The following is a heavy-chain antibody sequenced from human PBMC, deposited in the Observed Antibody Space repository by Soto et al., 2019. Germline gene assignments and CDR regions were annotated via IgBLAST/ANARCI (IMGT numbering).Heavy chain of an antibody. V-gene: IGHV4-59*08. Sequence: PSETLSLTCTVSGGSISSYYLSWIRQPPGKGLEWIGYIYYSGSTNYNPSLKSRVTISVDTSKNQFSLKLSSVTAADTAVYYCARHRGYSGYDDAFDYWGQGTLVTVSS. D-gene: IGHD5-12*01. CDR3: ARHRGYSGYDDAFDY. J-gene: IGHJ4*02. CDR2: IYYSGST. CDR1: GGSISSYY.